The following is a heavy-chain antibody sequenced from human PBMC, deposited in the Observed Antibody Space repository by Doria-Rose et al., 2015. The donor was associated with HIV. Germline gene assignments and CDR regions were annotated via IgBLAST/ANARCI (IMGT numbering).Heavy chain of an antibody. V-gene: IGHV2-26*01. CDR3: ARIKSSRWYRKYYFDF. CDR1: GVSLSSPGMG. J-gene: IGHJ4*02. CDR2: IFSDDER. D-gene: IGHD6-13*01. Sequence: QITLKESGPVLVKPTETLTLTCTVSGVSLSSPGMGVSWIRQPPGKALEWLANIFSDDERSYRTSLKSRLTSSRGTSKSQVVLTMTDMDPVDTATYYCARIKSSRWYRKYYFDFWGQGTLVIVSA.